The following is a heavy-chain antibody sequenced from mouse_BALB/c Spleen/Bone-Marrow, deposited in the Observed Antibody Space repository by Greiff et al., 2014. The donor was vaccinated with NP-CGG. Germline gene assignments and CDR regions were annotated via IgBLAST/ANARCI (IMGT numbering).Heavy chain of an antibody. V-gene: IGHV3-1*02. J-gene: IGHJ2*01. D-gene: IGHD1-1*01. CDR3: TRETTAVADFDY. CDR1: GYSITSGYG. Sequence: EVKVEESGPDLVKPSQSLSLTCTVTGYSITSGYGWHWIRQFPGNKLEWMGYIRYRGSTDYNPSLKSRISITRDTSKNQFSLQLNSVTTEDTATYYCTRETTAVADFDYWGQGATLTVTS. CDR2: IRYRGST.